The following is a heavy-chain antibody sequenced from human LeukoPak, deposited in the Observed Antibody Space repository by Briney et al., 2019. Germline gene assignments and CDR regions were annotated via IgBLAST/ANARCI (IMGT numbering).Heavy chain of an antibody. J-gene: IGHJ4*02. CDR2: IYHSGST. D-gene: IGHD2-2*01. CDR1: GGSISSGGYS. CDR3: ARSRDYPAFDY. V-gene: IGHV4-30-2*01. Sequence: SETLSLTCAVSGGSISSGGYSWSWIRQPPGTGLEWIGYIYHSGSTYYNPSLKSRVTISVDRSKNQFSLKLSSVTAADTAVYYCARSRDYPAFDYWGQGTLVTVSS.